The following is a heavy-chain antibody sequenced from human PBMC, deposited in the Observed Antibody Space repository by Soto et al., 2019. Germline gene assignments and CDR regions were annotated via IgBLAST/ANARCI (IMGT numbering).Heavy chain of an antibody. CDR2: IHPISGTT. V-gene: IGHV1-69*13. CDR1: GGTFRSHA. CDR3: ATNSGGNYLTGFDP. D-gene: IGHD1-7*01. J-gene: IGHJ5*02. Sequence: SVKVSCKASGGTFRSHAISWVRQAPGEGFEWMGGIHPISGTTNYAQKFQGRLTTTADESTSTVYMELSSLRSDDTAIYYCATNSGGNYLTGFDPWGQGTLVTVSS.